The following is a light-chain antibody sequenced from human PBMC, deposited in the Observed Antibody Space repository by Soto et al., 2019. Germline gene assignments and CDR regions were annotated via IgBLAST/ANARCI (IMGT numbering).Light chain of an antibody. Sequence: QSALTQPRSVSGSPGQSVTISCTGTSSDVGGYNFVSWYQQHPGKAPKLMIYGVDKRPSGVPDRFSGSKSANTASLTISGLQAEDEADYYCCSNAGSSTWVFGGGTQLTVL. J-gene: IGLJ3*02. CDR2: GVD. V-gene: IGLV2-11*01. CDR1: SSDVGGYNF. CDR3: CSNAGSSTWV.